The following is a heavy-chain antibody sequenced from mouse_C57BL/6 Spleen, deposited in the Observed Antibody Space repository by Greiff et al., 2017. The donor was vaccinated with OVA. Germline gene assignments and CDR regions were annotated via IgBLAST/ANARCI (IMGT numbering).Heavy chain of an antibody. D-gene: IGHD1-1*01. J-gene: IGHJ3*01. V-gene: IGHV1-81*01. CDR1: GYTFTSYG. CDR2: IYPRSGNT. Sequence: VQLQQSGAELARPGASVKLSCKASGYTFTSYGISWVKQRTGQGLEWIGEIYPRSGNTYYNEKFKGKATLTADKSSSTAYMELRSLTSEDSAVYFCARVGSSTSAWFAYWGQGTLVTVAA. CDR3: ARVGSSTSAWFAY.